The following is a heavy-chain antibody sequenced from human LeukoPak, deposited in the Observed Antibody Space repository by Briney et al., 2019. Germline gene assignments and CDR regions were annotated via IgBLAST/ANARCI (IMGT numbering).Heavy chain of an antibody. CDR2: INWEGGGT. V-gene: IGHV3-9*01. J-gene: IGHJ6*02. CDR3: AKHLRATNTYIFFGLDV. D-gene: IGHD1-26*01. CDR1: GFSFKDFG. Sequence: GGSLRLSCAATGFSFKDFGMHWVRQAPGKGLEWVSGINWEGGGTEYADSVKGRFTISRDNAKNSLYLQMTSLRPEDTALYYCAKHLRATNTYIFFGLDVWGQGTTVTVSS.